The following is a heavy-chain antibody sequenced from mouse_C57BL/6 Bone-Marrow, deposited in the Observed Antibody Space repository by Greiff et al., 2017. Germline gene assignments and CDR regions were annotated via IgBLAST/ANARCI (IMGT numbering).Heavy chain of an antibody. CDR3: AREEPMIKDYFDY. CDR1: GYTFTSYG. J-gene: IGHJ2*01. Sequence: QVQLQQSGAELARPGASVKLSCKASGYTFTSYGISWVKQRTGQGLEWIGEIYPRSGNTYYNEKFKGKATLTADKSSSTAYMELRSLTSEDSAVYFCAREEPMIKDYFDYWGQGTTRTVSS. CDR2: IYPRSGNT. V-gene: IGHV1-81*01. D-gene: IGHD2-4*01.